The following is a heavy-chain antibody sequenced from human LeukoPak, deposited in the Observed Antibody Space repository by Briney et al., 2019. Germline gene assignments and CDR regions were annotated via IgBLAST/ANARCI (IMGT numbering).Heavy chain of an antibody. V-gene: IGHV3-33*01. Sequence: GGSLRLSCAASGFNFSNYDMHWVRQAPGKGLEWVAVIWFDASNTYSPDSVNGRFTISRDNSKNTVYLQMNSLRGEDTAVYYCARGSPKGAHFDYWGQGSLVTVSS. CDR1: GFNFSNYD. J-gene: IGHJ4*02. CDR3: ARGSPKGAHFDY. CDR2: IWFDASNT.